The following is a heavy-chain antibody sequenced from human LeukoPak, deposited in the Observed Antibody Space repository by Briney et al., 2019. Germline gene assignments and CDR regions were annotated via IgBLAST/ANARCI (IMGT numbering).Heavy chain of an antibody. CDR2: IYPADSDT. J-gene: IGHJ4*02. CDR1: GYSFTNNW. V-gene: IGHV5-51*01. CDR3: ARPGGKDY. D-gene: IGHD2-15*01. Sequence: GESLKIPCRCSGYSFTNNWIGWVRQMPGKGLEWMGMIYPADSDTRYSPSFQGQVTITADKSISTAYLQWSSLRASDTAMYYCARPGGKDYWGQGTLVTVSS.